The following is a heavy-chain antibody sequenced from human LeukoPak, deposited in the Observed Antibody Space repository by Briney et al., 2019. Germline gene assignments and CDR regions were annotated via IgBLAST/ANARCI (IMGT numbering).Heavy chain of an antibody. CDR2: INPNSGGT. CDR1: GYIFSSYG. CDR3: ARDYTRQGRKDY. D-gene: IGHD3-16*01. J-gene: IGHJ4*02. V-gene: IGHV1-2*02. Sequence: GASVKVSCKASGYIFSSYGVAWVRQAPGQGLEWMGWINPNSGGTNYAQKFQGRVTMTRDTSISTAYMELSRLRSDDTAVYYCARDYTRQGRKDYWGQGTLVTVSS.